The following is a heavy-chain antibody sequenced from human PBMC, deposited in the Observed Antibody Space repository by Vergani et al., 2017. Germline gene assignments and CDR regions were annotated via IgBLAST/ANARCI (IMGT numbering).Heavy chain of an antibody. J-gene: IGHJ6*03. CDR2: MNPNSGNT. CDR1: GYTFTSYE. D-gene: IGHD2/OR15-2a*01. Sequence: QVQLVQSGAEVKKPGASVKVSCKASGYTFTSYEINWVRQATGQGLDWMGWMNPNSGNTGYAQKLQVRVTMTRNTSISTAYMELSAVTASDTAVYYCAGGLWLYYMDVWGKGTTVTVSS. V-gene: IGHV1-8*01. CDR3: AGGLWLYYMDV.